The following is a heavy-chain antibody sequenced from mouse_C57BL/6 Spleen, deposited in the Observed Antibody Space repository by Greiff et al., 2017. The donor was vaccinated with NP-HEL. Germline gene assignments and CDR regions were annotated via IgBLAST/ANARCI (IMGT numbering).Heavy chain of an antibody. CDR1: GYTFTSYW. CDR3: ARSLYDGYYYGFAY. CDR2: IHPNSGST. V-gene: IGHV1-64*01. Sequence: VQLQQPGAELVKPGASVKLSCKASGYTFTSYWMHWVKQRPGQGLEWIGMIHPNSGSTNYNEKFKSKATLTVDKSSSTAYMQLSSLTSEDSAVYYCARSLYDGYYYGFAYWGQGTLVTVSA. D-gene: IGHD2-3*01. J-gene: IGHJ3*01.